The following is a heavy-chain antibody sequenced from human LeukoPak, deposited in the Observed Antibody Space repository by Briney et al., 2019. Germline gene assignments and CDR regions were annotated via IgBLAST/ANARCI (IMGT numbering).Heavy chain of an antibody. J-gene: IGHJ4*02. CDR1: GGSISSSSYY. Sequence: SETLSLTRTVSGGSISSSSYYWGWIRQPPEKGLDWIGNIYVGGSTYYNPSLNSRVTLSLDTSRNQISLDLNSVTAADTAVYYCARLQYYYDSSGFFDYWGQGTVVTVSS. CDR3: ARLQYYYDSSGFFDY. V-gene: IGHV4-39*07. D-gene: IGHD3-22*01. CDR2: IYVGGST.